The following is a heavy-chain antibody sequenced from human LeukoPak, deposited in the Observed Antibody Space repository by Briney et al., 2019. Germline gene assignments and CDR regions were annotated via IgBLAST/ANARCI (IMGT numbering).Heavy chain of an antibody. D-gene: IGHD7-27*01. J-gene: IGHJ4*02. Sequence: GGSLRLSCAASGFTFSGYWMYWVRQAPGKGLVWVSLINSDGSSTNYADPVKGRFTISRDNAKNTLYLQVNSLRADDSAVYYCARHLGTYSDHWGQGTLVTVSS. V-gene: IGHV3-74*01. CDR1: GFTFSGYW. CDR2: INSDGSST. CDR3: ARHLGTYSDH.